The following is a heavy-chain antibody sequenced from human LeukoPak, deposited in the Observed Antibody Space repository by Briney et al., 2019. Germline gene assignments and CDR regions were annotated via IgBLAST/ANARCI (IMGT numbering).Heavy chain of an antibody. J-gene: IGHJ6*02. Sequence: ASVKVSCKASGYTFTSYAMHWVRQAPGQRLEWMGWINAGNGNTKYSQKFQGRVTITRDTSASTAYMELSSLRSEDTAVYYCAVTALGLRFLEWYPYYYYGMDVWGQGTTVTVS. CDR1: GYTFTSYA. CDR2: INAGNGNT. D-gene: IGHD3-3*01. V-gene: IGHV1-3*01. CDR3: AVTALGLRFLEWYPYYYYGMDV.